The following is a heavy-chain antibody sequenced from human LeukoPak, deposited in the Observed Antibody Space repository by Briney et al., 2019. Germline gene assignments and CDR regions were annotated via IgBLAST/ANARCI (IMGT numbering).Heavy chain of an antibody. Sequence: MTSETLSLTCTVSGGSISSYYWSWIRQPPGKGLEWIGYIYYSGSTNYNPSLKSRVTISVDTSKNQFSLKLSSVTAADTAVYYCARHPIAAAGTNYYYYGMDVWGQGTTVTVSS. CDR3: ARHPIAAAGTNYYYYGMDV. V-gene: IGHV4-59*08. CDR2: IYYSGST. J-gene: IGHJ6*02. CDR1: GGSISSYY. D-gene: IGHD6-13*01.